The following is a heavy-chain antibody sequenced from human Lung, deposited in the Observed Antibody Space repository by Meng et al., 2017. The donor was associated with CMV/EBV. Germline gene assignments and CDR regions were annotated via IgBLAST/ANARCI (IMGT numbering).Heavy chain of an antibody. J-gene: IGHJ4*02. D-gene: IGHD3-10*01. V-gene: IGHV1-18*01. CDR3: ARGTPGRSYSDY. Sequence: QVPLRRFGAEVKKPGASVRVSCEASGYTFASYGISWLRQAPGQGLEWTGWFVNNVDTYSAQKFQGRVTMTTDTHTSTAFMELRSLRSDDTAVYYCARGTPGRSYSDYWGQGTLVTVSS. CDR1: GYTFASYG. CDR2: FVNNVDT.